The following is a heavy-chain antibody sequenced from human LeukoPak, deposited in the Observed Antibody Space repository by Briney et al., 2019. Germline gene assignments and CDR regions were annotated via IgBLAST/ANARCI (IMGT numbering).Heavy chain of an antibody. J-gene: IGHJ4*02. CDR1: GFTFSSFA. Sequence: PGGSLRLSCAASGFTFSSFAMHWVRQAPGKGLEWVAVISYDGSKKYYANSARGRFTVSRDNSNNSTYLQVNSLRAEDTAVYYCARDSPYDASGTLGYWGQGILVTVSS. CDR2: ISYDGSKK. CDR3: ARDSPYDASGTLGY. V-gene: IGHV3-30-3*01. D-gene: IGHD3-16*01.